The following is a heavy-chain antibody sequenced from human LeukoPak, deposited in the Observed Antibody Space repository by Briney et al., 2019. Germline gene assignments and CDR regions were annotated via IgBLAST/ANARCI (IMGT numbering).Heavy chain of an antibody. V-gene: IGHV3-30-3*01. CDR1: GFTFSSYA. CDR2: ISYDGSNK. D-gene: IGHD6-6*01. Sequence: PGRSLRLSCAASGFTFSSYAMHWVRQAPGKGLEWVAVISYDGSNKYYADSVKGRFTISRDNSKNTLYLQMNSLRAEDTAVYYCARTTFVAARGGAFDIWGQGTMVTVSS. CDR3: ARTTFVAARGGAFDI. J-gene: IGHJ3*02.